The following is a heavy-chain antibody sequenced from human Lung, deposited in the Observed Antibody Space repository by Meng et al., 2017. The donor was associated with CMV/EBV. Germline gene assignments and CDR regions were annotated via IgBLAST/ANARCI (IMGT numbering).Heavy chain of an antibody. V-gene: IGHV4-34*01. J-gene: IGHJ5*02. CDR3: ARRLRFLEWLLYLGWFDP. D-gene: IGHD3-3*01. CDR1: GGSFSGYY. CDR2: INHSGST. Sequence: SXTXSLXCAVYGGSFSGYYWSWIRQPPGKGLEWIGEINHSGSTNYNPSLKSRVTISVDTSKNQFSLKLSSVTAADTAVYYCARRLRFLEWLLYLGWFDPWGKGTXVTVSS.